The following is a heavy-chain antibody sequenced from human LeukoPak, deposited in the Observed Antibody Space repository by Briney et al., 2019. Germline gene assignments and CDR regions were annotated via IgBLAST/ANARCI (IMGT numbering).Heavy chain of an antibody. CDR1: GFTFTSYA. V-gene: IGHV3-21*01. D-gene: IGHD3-22*01. Sequence: PGGSLRLSCAASGFTFTSYAMNWVCQAPGKGLEWVSSISSSSRDINYADPVKGRFTISRDNAWDSLYLQMNSLRAEDTAVYYCARDSDSSGHYYMDYFDYWGQGALVTVSS. CDR2: ISSSSRDI. J-gene: IGHJ4*02. CDR3: ARDSDSSGHYYMDYFDY.